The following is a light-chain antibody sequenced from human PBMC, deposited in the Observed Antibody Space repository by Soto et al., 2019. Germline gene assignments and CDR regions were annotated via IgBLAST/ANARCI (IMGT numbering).Light chain of an antibody. Sequence: EIVMTQSPATLSVSPGERATLSCRASQSVSSTLAWYQQIPCQAPRLLIYVTSTRATGIPARFSGSGSGTEFTLTISSLQSEDFAFYYCQQYYQWPLTFGGGTKVEVK. CDR3: QQYYQWPLT. CDR2: VTS. CDR1: QSVSST. V-gene: IGKV3-15*01. J-gene: IGKJ4*01.